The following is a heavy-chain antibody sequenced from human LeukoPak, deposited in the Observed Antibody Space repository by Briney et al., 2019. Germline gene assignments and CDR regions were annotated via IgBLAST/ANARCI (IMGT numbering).Heavy chain of an antibody. CDR3: ARGGGLDV. V-gene: IGHV3-7*03. Sequence: GGSLKLSCAASGFTFSNAWMNWARQAPGKGLEWVASINHNGNVNYYVDSVKGRFTISRDNAKNSLYLQMSNLRAEDTAVYFCARGGGLDVWGQGATVTVSS. J-gene: IGHJ6*02. CDR2: INHNGNVN. D-gene: IGHD3-16*01. CDR1: GFTFSNAW.